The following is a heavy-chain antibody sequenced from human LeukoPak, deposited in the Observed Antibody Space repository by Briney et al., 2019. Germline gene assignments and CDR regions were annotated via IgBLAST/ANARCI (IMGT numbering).Heavy chain of an antibody. Sequence: SETLSLTCTVSGGSINSGGYYWKWIRRPPGKGLEWIEYIFHNGGTNYNPYLKSRVTISVDPSKNQLSLKLRSVTAADTAVYYCARDADDSSFDYCGQGTLATVSS. V-gene: IGHV4-31*03. CDR3: ARDADDSSFDY. J-gene: IGHJ4*02. CDR1: GGSINSGGYY. D-gene: IGHD3-22*01. CDR2: IFHNGGT.